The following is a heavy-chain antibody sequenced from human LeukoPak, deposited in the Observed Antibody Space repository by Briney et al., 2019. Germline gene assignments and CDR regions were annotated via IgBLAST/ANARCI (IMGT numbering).Heavy chain of an antibody. CDR1: GFTVSNTF. V-gene: IGHV3-53*01. J-gene: IGHJ5*02. Sequence: GGSLRLSCAASGFTVSNTFMSWVRQAPGKGLEWVSVIYTIGTTYYADSVKGRFTISRDNSKNTLYLQMNSLRAEDTAVYYCARRENNGYYLSWGQGTLVTVSS. D-gene: IGHD3-22*01. CDR2: IYTIGTT. CDR3: ARRENNGYYLS.